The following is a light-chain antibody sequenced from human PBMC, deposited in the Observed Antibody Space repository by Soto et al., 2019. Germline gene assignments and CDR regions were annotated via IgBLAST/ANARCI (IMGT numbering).Light chain of an antibody. V-gene: IGKV2-28*01. CDR3: MQALQTPTT. CDR2: LGF. CDR1: QSLLQSNGTNY. Sequence: DIVMTQSPLSLAVTPGEPASISCKSSQSLLQSNGTNYLHWYVQRPGLSPQLLIYLGFNRASGVPDRLTGSGSATDFTLKISRVEAEDVGVYYCMQALQTPTTFGQGTKVDIK. J-gene: IGKJ1*01.